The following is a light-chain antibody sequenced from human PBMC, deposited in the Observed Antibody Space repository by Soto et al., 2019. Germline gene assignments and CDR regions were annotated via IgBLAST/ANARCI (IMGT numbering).Light chain of an antibody. V-gene: IGKV3-15*01. J-gene: IGKJ2*01. CDR1: QSVGSN. CDR2: AAS. CDR3: EQYNNWPRT. Sequence: EIVLTQSTASLSVSPGERATLSCRASQSVGSNLAWYQQRPGQAPRLLIYAASARATGIPVRCSGSGSGTAFTLNIASLQSEDFANYVSEQYNNWPRTFGQRTKLEI.